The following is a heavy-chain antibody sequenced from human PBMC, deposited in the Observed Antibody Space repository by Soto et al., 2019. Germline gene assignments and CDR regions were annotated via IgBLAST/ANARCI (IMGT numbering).Heavy chain of an antibody. J-gene: IGHJ4*02. CDR3: AGRSSAYAEPRY. V-gene: IGHV4-59*01. CDR2: IYYTGST. D-gene: IGHD5-12*01. Sequence: SQPMSHAWTVWDGYIRNDYWRCIRQPAGKGLEWIGYIYYTGSTKYNPSLESRVTISVDTSRNQFSLKLSSVTAAATAVYYCAGRSSAYAEPRYWGQGPQVTVSS. CDR1: DGYIRNDY.